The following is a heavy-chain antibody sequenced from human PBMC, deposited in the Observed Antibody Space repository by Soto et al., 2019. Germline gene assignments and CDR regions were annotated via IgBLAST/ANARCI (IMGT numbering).Heavy chain of an antibody. J-gene: IGHJ1*01. CDR1: GLTFRSNA. CDR2: IRGGGGST. Sequence: GGPLRLSGAALGLTFRSNAMTWARKAPGKGLEWVSAIRGGGGSTDYADSVKGRFTISRDNSKNTLYLQMNSLRAEDTAVYYCAKDRGSKDIVVVPAAMFYFQHWGQGTLVTVSS. CDR3: AKDRGSKDIVVVPAAMFYFQH. V-gene: IGHV3-23*01. D-gene: IGHD2-2*01.